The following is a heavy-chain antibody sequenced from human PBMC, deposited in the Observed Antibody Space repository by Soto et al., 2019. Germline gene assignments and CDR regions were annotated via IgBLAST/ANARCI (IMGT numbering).Heavy chain of an antibody. CDR2: IIPIFGTA. Sequence: QVQLVQSGAEVKKPGSSVKVSCKASGGTFSSYAISWVRQAPGPGLEWMGGIIPIFGTANYAQKFQGRVTITADESTSTAYMELSSLRSEDTAVYYCARALAYCGGDCYFDAFDIWGQGTMVTVSS. J-gene: IGHJ3*02. CDR3: ARALAYCGGDCYFDAFDI. D-gene: IGHD2-21*02. V-gene: IGHV1-69*01. CDR1: GGTFSSYA.